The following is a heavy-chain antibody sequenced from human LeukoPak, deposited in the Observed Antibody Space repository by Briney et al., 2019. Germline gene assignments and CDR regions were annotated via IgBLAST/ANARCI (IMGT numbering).Heavy chain of an antibody. V-gene: IGHV1-69*06. CDR2: IIPIFGTA. Sequence: SVKVSCKASGGTFSSYAISWVRQAPGQGLEWMGGIIPIFGTANYAQRFQGRVTITADKSTSTAYMELSSLRSEDTAVYYCASEYYYDSSGYYNAFDIWGQGTMVTVSS. CDR3: ASEYYYDSSGYYNAFDI. D-gene: IGHD3-22*01. J-gene: IGHJ3*02. CDR1: GGTFSSYA.